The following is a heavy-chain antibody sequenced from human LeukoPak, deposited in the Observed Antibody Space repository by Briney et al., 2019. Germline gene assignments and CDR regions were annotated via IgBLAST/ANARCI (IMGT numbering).Heavy chain of an antibody. V-gene: IGHV1-3*01. CDR3: ARDLLAYPFDP. Sequence: ASVKVSCKASGYTFTSYGISWVRQAPGQRLEWMGWINAGNGNTKYSQKFQGRVTITRDTSASTAYMELSSLRSEDTAVYYCARDLLAYPFDPWGQGTLVTVSS. CDR1: GYTFTSYG. CDR2: INAGNGNT. D-gene: IGHD3-16*01. J-gene: IGHJ5*02.